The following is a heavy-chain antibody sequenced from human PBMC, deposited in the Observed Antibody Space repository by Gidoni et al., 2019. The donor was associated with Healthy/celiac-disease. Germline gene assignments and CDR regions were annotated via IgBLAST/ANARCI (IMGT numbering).Heavy chain of an antibody. J-gene: IGHJ4*02. V-gene: IGHV3-21*01. CDR3: ARPFRDGYNSLDY. D-gene: IGHD5-12*01. Sequence: EVQLVESGGGLVKPGGSLRLSCAASGFTFSSYSMNWVRQAPGKGLEWVSSISSSSSYIYYADSVKGRFTISRDNAKNSLYLQMNSLRAEDTAVYYCARPFRDGYNSLDYWGQGTLVTVS. CDR1: GFTFSSYS. CDR2: ISSSSSYI.